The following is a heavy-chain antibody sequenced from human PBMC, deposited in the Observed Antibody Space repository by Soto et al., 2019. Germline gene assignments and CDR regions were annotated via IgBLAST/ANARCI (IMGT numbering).Heavy chain of an antibody. D-gene: IGHD2-21*02. CDR3: ASSYCGGDCSVLYYYYGMDV. CDR1: GYTFSSYG. Sequence: QVQLVQSGAEVKKPGASVKVSCKASGYTFSSYGISWVRQAPGQGLEWMGWISAYNGNTNYAQKLQGRVTMTTDTSTRTAYMELRSPRSDDTAVYYCASSYCGGDCSVLYYYYGMDVWGQGTTVTVSS. V-gene: IGHV1-18*01. J-gene: IGHJ6*02. CDR2: ISAYNGNT.